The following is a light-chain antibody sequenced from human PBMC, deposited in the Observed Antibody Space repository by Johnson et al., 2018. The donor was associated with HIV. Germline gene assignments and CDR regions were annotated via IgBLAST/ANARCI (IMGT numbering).Light chain of an antibody. CDR3: GRWDSSLSAYV. J-gene: IGLJ1*01. V-gene: IGLV1-51*01. Sequence: QSVLSQPPSVSAAPGQKVTISCSGSSSNIGNNYVSWYQQFPGTAPKLLIYDNNKRPSGIPDRFSGSKSGTSATLGITGLQTGDDADYYCGRWDSSLSAYVFGTGTKVTVL. CDR1: SSNIGNNY. CDR2: DNN.